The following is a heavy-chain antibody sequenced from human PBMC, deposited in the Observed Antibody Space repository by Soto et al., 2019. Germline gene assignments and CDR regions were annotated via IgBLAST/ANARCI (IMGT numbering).Heavy chain of an antibody. Sequence: GASVKVSCKASGYTFISYYIHWVRQAPGQGLEWMGIINPSGGSTIYAQKFQGRVTMTRDTSTSTVYMELSSLRSDDTAVYYCATRSPAFDYWGQGTLVTVSS. V-gene: IGHV1-46*01. CDR2: INPSGGST. CDR1: GYTFISYY. J-gene: IGHJ4*02. CDR3: ATRSPAFDY.